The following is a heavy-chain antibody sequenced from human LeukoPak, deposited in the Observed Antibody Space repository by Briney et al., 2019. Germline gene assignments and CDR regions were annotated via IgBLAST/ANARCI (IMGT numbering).Heavy chain of an antibody. J-gene: IGHJ4*02. V-gene: IGHV3-7*01. CDR1: GFTFRSYW. CDR2: IKKDGSEK. CDR3: ARAISSSWYEEALDY. Sequence: GSLRLSCAASGFTFRSYWMSWVRQAPGKGLEWVANIKKDGSEKYYVDSVKGRFTISRDNAKNSLYLQMNSLRAEDTAVYYCARAISSSWYEEALDYWGQGTLVTVSS. D-gene: IGHD6-13*01.